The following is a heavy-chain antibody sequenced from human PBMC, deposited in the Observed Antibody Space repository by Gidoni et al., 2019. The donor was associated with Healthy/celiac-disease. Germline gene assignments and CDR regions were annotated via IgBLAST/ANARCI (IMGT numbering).Heavy chain of an antibody. Sequence: EVQLVESGGGLVKPGGSLRLSCAASGFTFSSYSMNWVRQAPGKGLEWVSSISSSSSYTYYADSVKGRFTISRDNAKNSLYLQMNSRGAEDTAVYYCARSAVAWYFDLWGRGTLVTVSS. V-gene: IGHV3-21*01. CDR3: ARSAVAWYFDL. J-gene: IGHJ2*01. CDR1: GFTFSSYS. CDR2: ISSSSSYT.